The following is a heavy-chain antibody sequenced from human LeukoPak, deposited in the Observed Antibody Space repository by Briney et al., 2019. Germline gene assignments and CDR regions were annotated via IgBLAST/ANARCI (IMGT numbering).Heavy chain of an antibody. CDR1: GGTFTSYA. CDR3: ASGDYYDSSGYPHQFDY. J-gene: IGHJ4*02. CDR2: IIPIFGTA. D-gene: IGHD3-22*01. V-gene: IGHV1-69*13. Sequence: SVKVSCKASGGTFTSYAISWVRQPPGQGLEWMGGIIPIFGTANYAQKFQGRVTITADESTSTAYMELSSLRSEDTAVYYCASGDYYDSSGYPHQFDYWGQGTLVTVSS.